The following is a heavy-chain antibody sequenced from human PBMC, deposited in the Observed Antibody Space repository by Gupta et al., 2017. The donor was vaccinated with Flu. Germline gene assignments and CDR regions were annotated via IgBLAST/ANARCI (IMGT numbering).Heavy chain of an antibody. D-gene: IGHD4-17*01. Sequence: QVQLVESGGGVVQPGTSLRLSCGTSGFTFRNYAMHWLRQAPGKGLEWVAVIWYDGTSYYYADSVQGRFTILRDNSKNTLYLQMNNVRVDDTAVYYCAKDRLDYNDYWDYFFDHWGQGTLVTVS. V-gene: IGHV3-33*06. CDR1: GFTFRNYA. CDR2: IWYDGTSY. CDR3: AKDRLDYNDYWDYFFDH. J-gene: IGHJ4*02.